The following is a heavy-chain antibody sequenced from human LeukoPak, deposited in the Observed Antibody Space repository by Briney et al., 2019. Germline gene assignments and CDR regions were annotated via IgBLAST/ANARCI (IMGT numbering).Heavy chain of an antibody. CDR1: GYTFPSYG. J-gene: IGHJ3*02. CDR2: INPYNSST. D-gene: IGHD1-26*01. Sequence: AASVKVSCTASGYTFPSYGFIWVRQAPGQGLEWMGWINPYNSSTKYPPKFQGRVTLTTDTSTSTAYMDLRSLTSDDTALYYCARSLSGSYYGRGDNDAFDIWGQGTRVTVS. CDR3: ARSLSGSYYGRGDNDAFDI. V-gene: IGHV1-18*01.